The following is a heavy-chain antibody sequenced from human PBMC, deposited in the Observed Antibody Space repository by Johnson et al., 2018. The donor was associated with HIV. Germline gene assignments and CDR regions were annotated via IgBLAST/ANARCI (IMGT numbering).Heavy chain of an antibody. J-gene: IGHJ3*02. Sequence: VQLVESGGDMVQRGGSLRLSCAASGFTFSSYWMSWVRQAPGKGLEWVANIKQDGSEKYYVDSVKGRFTISRDNAKNSLYLQTNSLRAEDTAVYYCALEAVRSTDAFDIWGQGTMVIVSS. CDR3: ALEAVRSTDAFDI. CDR1: GFTFSSYW. V-gene: IGHV3-7*05. CDR2: IKQDGSEK. D-gene: IGHD3-10*01.